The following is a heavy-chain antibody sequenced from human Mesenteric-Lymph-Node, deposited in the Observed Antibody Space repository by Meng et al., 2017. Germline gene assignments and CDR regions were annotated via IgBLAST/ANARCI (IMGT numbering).Heavy chain of an antibody. CDR2: INPNSGGT. CDR1: GYTFTGYY. CDR3: ARSMGSGGWYVDY. D-gene: IGHD6-19*01. Sequence: QVEVVQSGAEVKKPGASVKVSCKASGYTFTGYYMHWVRQAPGQGLEWMGRINPNSGGTNYAQRFQGRVTMTRDTSISTAYMELSRLRSDDTAVYYCARSMGSGGWYVDYWGQGTLVTVSS. J-gene: IGHJ4*02. V-gene: IGHV1-2*06.